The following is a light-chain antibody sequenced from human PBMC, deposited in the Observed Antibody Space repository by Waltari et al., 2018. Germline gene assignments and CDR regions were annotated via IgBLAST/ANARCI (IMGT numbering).Light chain of an antibody. Sequence: SVLTQPPSVSGAPGQRVTISCTGSSSTIGTAYDVHWYQHLPGTAPKLLIYGNSHRPSGVPARFSGSKSGTSASLAITGLQAEDEADDYCQSYDSSLSGYVFGTGTKVTVL. CDR2: GNS. CDR1: SSTIGTAYD. CDR3: QSYDSSLSGYV. J-gene: IGLJ1*01. V-gene: IGLV1-40*01.